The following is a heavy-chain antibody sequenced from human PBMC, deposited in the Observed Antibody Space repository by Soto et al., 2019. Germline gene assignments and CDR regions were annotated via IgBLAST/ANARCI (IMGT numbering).Heavy chain of an antibody. Sequence: PGGSLRLSCAASGFTFSSYEMNWVRQAPGKGPEWVSGISWDSGSEVYADSVRGRFTIFRDNAKNSLYLQMNSLRAEDTALYYCVKDGNNYAVDVWGQGTKVTVSS. CDR2: ISWDSGSE. D-gene: IGHD5-18*01. V-gene: IGHV3-9*01. J-gene: IGHJ6*02. CDR1: GFTFSSYE. CDR3: VKDGNNYAVDV.